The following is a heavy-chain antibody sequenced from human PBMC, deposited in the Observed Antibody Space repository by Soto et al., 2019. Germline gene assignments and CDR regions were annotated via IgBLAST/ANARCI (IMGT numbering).Heavy chain of an antibody. Sequence: GASVKVSCKASGGTFSSYAISWVRQAPGQGLEWMGIINPRTGNTGYAQKFQGRVTMTRDTSTSTVYMELSSLRSEDTAMYYCARAHSPAFYDSSGYQEGWFDPWGQGTLVTVSS. J-gene: IGHJ5*02. V-gene: IGHV1-46*01. CDR1: GGTFSSYA. CDR3: ARAHSPAFYDSSGYQEGWFDP. D-gene: IGHD3-22*01. CDR2: INPRTGNT.